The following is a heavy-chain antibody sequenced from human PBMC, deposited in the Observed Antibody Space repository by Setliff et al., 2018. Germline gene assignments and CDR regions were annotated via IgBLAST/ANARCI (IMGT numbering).Heavy chain of an antibody. CDR1: SDSFSVYY. CDR3: TRPHXXXSAFDI. CDR2: INPSGHT. V-gene: IGHV4-34*01. J-gene: IGHJ3*02. Sequence: PSETLSLTCAVYSDSFSVYYWIGRRRPQGXGLEWIEEINPSGHTNYSTALRSRVTLXVDTSKKQLSLKLSSVTAADTAVYYCTRPHXXXSAFDIWGQGTMVTVSS.